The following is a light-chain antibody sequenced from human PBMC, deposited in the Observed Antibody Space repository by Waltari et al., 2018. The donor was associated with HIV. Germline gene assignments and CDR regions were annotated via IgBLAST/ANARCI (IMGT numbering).Light chain of an antibody. CDR2: KAS. J-gene: IGKJ2*01. CDR1: QNVESW. CDR3: QQYNSDFYT. Sequence: IQMTQSPSILSASVGDRVTITCRASQNVESWLAWYQQRPVRAPKLLIYKASTLEYGVPARFTGSGSGTNFTLTINSLQPDDFATYYCQQYNSDFYTFGLGTRLDLK. V-gene: IGKV1-5*03.